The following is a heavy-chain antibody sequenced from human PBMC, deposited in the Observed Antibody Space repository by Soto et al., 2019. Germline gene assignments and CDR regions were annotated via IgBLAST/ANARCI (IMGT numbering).Heavy chain of an antibody. CDR2: ISVGGRPI. CDR3: ARDLGWAFDS. CDR1: GFTFSTFS. V-gene: IGHV3-48*02. D-gene: IGHD6-19*01. Sequence: EVQLVESGGGSVQPGGSLRLSCAASGFTFSTFSMNWVLQAPGRGLEWISYISVGGRPISYADSVKGRCTISRDNAKNYLYLQMDSLTDEDTAVYYCARDLGWAFDSWGQGTLVTVSS. J-gene: IGHJ4*02.